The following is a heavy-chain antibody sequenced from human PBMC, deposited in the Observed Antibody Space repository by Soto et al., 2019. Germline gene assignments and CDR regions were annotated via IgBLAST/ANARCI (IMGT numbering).Heavy chain of an antibody. V-gene: IGHV1-46*01. CDR2: INPSGGST. CDR1: GCTFTSYY. CDR3: ARLGYCSSTSCYADYYYYGMDV. D-gene: IGHD2-2*01. Sequence: ASVKVSCRASGCTFTSYYMHWVRQAPGQGLEWMGIINPSGGSTSYAQKFQGRVTMTRDTSTSTVYMELSSLRSEDTAVYYCARLGYCSSTSCYADYYYYGMDVWGQGTTVTVSS. J-gene: IGHJ6*02.